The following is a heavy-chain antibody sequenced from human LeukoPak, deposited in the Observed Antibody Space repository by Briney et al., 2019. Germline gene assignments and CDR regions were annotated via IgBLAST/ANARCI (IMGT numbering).Heavy chain of an antibody. Sequence: SQTLSLTCTVSGGSISSGGYYWSWIRQHPGKGLEWIGYSYYSGSTYYNPSLKSRVTISVDTSKNQFSLKLSSVTAADTAVYYCARGGGGYYYDSSGYYSGFDPWGQGTLVTVSS. CDR1: GGSISSGGYY. D-gene: IGHD3-22*01. J-gene: IGHJ5*02. CDR3: ARGGGGYYYDSSGYYSGFDP. V-gene: IGHV4-31*03. CDR2: SYYSGST.